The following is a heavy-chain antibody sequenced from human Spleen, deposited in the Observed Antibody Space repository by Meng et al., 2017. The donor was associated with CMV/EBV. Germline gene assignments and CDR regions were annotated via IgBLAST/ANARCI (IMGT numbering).Heavy chain of an antibody. D-gene: IGHD3-3*01. CDR2: INPKSGGT. J-gene: IGHJ4*02. CDR1: GYRFTEYS. Sequence: ASVKVSCKASGYRFTEYSMNWVRQAPGQGLEWIGWINPKSGGTKFAQKFQGRVTMTSDTPVSTANMELSRLTSDDTAVYYCARYDFWSGYYPPFDHWGQGTLVTVSS. CDR3: ARYDFWSGYYPPFDH. V-gene: IGHV1-2*02.